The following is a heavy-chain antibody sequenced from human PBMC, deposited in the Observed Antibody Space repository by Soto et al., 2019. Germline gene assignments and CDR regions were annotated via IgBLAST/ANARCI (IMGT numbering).Heavy chain of an antibody. D-gene: IGHD2-2*01. Sequence: ASETLSLTCAVRGGSLSGYYWTCILQPPGKGLEWIGEVNPGGITNYSPSVKSRLTISLATSKKQVSLEMTSVTAAATAVYYCGRVVIKMAIQSIGSWGPGTMVTVSS. V-gene: IGHV4-34*01. J-gene: IGHJ4*02. CDR1: GGSLSGYY. CDR3: GRVVIKMAIQSIGS. CDR2: VNPGGIT.